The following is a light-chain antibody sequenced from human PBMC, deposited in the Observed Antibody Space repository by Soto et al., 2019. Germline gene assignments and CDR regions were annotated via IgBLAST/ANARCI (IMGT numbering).Light chain of an antibody. V-gene: IGLV1-51*01. Sequence: QSVLTQPPSVSAAPAQKVTISCSGSSFNIGNNYVSWYQQFPGTAPKLLIYDNNKRPSGIPDRFSGSKSETSATLGITGLQTGDEADYYCGTWDNGLSAGVFGTGTKVTVL. J-gene: IGLJ1*01. CDR3: GTWDNGLSAGV. CDR1: SFNIGNNY. CDR2: DNN.